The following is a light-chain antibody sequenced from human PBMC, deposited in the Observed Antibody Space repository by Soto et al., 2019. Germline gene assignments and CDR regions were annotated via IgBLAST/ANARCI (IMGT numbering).Light chain of an antibody. J-gene: IGLJ1*01. Sequence: QSALTQPRSVSGSPGQSVTISCTGTSSVVGGYNYVSWYQQHPGKAPKLMIYDVSKRPSGVPDRFSGSKSGNTASLTISGLQAEDEADYSCCSYAGSYTGVFGTGTKVTVL. CDR1: SSVVGGYNY. CDR2: DVS. CDR3: CSYAGSYTGV. V-gene: IGLV2-11*01.